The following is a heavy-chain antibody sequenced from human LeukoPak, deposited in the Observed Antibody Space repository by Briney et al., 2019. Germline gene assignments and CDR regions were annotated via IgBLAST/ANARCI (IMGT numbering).Heavy chain of an antibody. J-gene: IGHJ5*02. Sequence: GGSLRLSCAASVFTFSSYAMIWVRQAPGKGLEWVSAISVSGGNTYYADSVKGRFTISRDNSKNTLYLQMNSLRAEDTAVYYCAKPLRVRSTTGGGFDPWGQGTLVTVSS. CDR3: AKPLRVRSTTGGGFDP. V-gene: IGHV3-23*01. D-gene: IGHD4-11*01. CDR1: VFTFSSYA. CDR2: ISVSGGNT.